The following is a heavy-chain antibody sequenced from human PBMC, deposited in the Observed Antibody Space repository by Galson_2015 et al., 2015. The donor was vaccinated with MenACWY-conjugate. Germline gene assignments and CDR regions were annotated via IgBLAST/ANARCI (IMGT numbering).Heavy chain of an antibody. V-gene: IGHV3-48*02. CDR1: GFSFSDYS. D-gene: IGHD1-26*01. Sequence: SLRLSCAASGFSFSDYSINWVRQAPGKGLEWVSYISSSSTIYYADSVKGRFTISRGNAKNSLYLQMNSLRDEDTAVYYCARDKGGEVGLFDYYYGMDVWGQGTTVTVSS. CDR3: ARDKGGEVGLFDYYYGMDV. CDR2: ISSSSTI. J-gene: IGHJ6*02.